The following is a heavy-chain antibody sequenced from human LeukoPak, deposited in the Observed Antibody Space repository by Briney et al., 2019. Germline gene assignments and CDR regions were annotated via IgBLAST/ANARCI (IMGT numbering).Heavy chain of an antibody. J-gene: IGHJ3*02. Sequence: SVKVSCKASGCTFSSYAISWVRQAPGQGLEWMGGIIPIFGTANYAQKFQGRVTITADESTSTAYMELRSLRSDDTAVYYCARDHGPRLGGDIWGQGTMVTVSS. V-gene: IGHV1-69*01. D-gene: IGHD3-16*01. CDR1: GCTFSSYA. CDR3: ARDHGPRLGGDI. CDR2: IIPIFGTA.